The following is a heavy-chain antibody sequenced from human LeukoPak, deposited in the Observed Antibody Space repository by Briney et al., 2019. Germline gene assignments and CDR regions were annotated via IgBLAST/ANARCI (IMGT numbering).Heavy chain of an antibody. CDR2: IYPGDSDT. CDR3: ARQSYDLGYCSGGSCHGGFDP. D-gene: IGHD2-15*01. J-gene: IGHJ5*02. Sequence: GESLKISCKGSGYSFTSYWIGWVRQMPGKGLEWMGIIYPGDSDTRYSPSFQGQVTISADKSISTAYLQWSSLKASDTAMYYCARQSYDLGYCSGGSCHGGFDPWGQGTLVTVSS. CDR1: GYSFTSYW. V-gene: IGHV5-51*01.